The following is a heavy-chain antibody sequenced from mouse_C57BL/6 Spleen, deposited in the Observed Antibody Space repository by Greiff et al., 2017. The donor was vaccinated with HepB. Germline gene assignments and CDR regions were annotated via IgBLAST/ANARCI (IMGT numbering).Heavy chain of an antibody. CDR3: TRGSFITTDTHWYFDV. V-gene: IGHV5-9-1*02. J-gene: IGHJ1*03. CDR1: GFTFSSYA. D-gene: IGHD1-1*01. CDR2: ISSGGDYI. Sequence: EVMLVESGEGLVKPGGSLKLSCAASGFTFSSYAMSWVRQTPEKRLEWVAYISSGGDYIYYADTVKGRFTISRDNARNTLYLQMSSLKSEDTAMYYCTRGSFITTDTHWYFDVWGTGTTVTVSS.